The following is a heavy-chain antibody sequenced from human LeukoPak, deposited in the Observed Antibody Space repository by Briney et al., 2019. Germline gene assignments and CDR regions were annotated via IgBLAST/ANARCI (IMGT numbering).Heavy chain of an antibody. D-gene: IGHD4-17*01. V-gene: IGHV3-74*01. J-gene: IGHJ4*02. CDR3: GRDFYGQVDS. Sequence: PGGSLRLSCAASGFIFSRYWMHWVRQAPGKGLVWVSRLKSDGSSTSYADSVKGRFTISRDNAKNTLYLQMNGLRAEDTAVYYCGRDFYGQVDSWGQGTLVTVSS. CDR2: LKSDGSST. CDR1: GFIFSRYW.